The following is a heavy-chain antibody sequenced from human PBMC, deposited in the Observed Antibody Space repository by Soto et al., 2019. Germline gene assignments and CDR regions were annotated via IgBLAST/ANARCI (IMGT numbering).Heavy chain of an antibody. J-gene: IGHJ3*02. Sequence: SVKGSCKASGGTFSSYSISWVRQAPGQGLEWMGGIIPIFGTANYAQKFQGRVTITADESTSTAYMELSSLRSEDTAVYYCARDHQSIAAAGTPDAFDIWGQGTMVTVSS. D-gene: IGHD6-13*01. CDR2: IIPIFGTA. CDR3: ARDHQSIAAAGTPDAFDI. CDR1: GGTFSSYS. V-gene: IGHV1-69*13.